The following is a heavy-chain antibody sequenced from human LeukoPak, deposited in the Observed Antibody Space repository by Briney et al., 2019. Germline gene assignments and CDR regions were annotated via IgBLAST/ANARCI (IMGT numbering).Heavy chain of an antibody. D-gene: IGHD7-27*01. J-gene: IGHJ3*02. Sequence: PSETLSLTCTVSGGSISSSSYYWGWIRQPPGKGLEWIGSIYYSGCTYYNPSLKSRVTISVDTSKNQFSLKLSSVTAADTAVYYCARENWGSDNGFDIWGQGTMVTVSS. V-gene: IGHV4-39*07. CDR2: IYYSGCT. CDR3: ARENWGSDNGFDI. CDR1: GGSISSSSYY.